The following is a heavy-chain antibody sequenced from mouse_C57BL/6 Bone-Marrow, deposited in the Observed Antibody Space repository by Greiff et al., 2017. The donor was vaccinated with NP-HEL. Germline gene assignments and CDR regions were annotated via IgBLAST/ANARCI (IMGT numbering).Heavy chain of an antibody. V-gene: IGHV5-12*01. CDR2: ISNGGGST. CDR1: GFTFSDYY. D-gene: IGHD4-1*01. CDR3: ARPELGKGFAY. Sequence: EVQRVESGGGLVQPGGSLKLSCAASGFTFSDYYMYWVRQTPEKRLEWVAYISNGGGSTYYPDTVKGRFTISRDNAKNTLYLQMSRLKSEDTAMYYCARPELGKGFAYWGQGTLVTVSA. J-gene: IGHJ3*01.